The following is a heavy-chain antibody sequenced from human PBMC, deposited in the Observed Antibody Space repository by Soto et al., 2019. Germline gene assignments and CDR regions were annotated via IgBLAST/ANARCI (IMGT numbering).Heavy chain of an antibody. CDR2: ISGSGGST. V-gene: IGHV3-23*01. Sequence: GGSLSLSCTASGFTFSSYAMSWVRQAPGKGLEWVSAISGSGGSTYYADSVKGRFTISRDNSKNTLYLQMNSLRAEDTAVYYCAKGVLDYYYGMDVWGQGTTVTVSS. D-gene: IGHD3-10*01. CDR1: GFTFSSYA. CDR3: AKGVLDYYYGMDV. J-gene: IGHJ6*02.